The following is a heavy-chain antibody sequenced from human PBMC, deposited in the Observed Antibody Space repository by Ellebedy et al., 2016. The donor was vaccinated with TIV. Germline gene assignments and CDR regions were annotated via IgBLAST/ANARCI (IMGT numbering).Heavy chain of an antibody. CDR1: GFTFSVYW. CDR2: ISSSSGTI. J-gene: IGHJ4*02. Sequence: GGSLRLSXAASGFTFSVYWMNWVRQAPGKGLEWISYISSSSGTIEYADSVKGRFTISRDNAKNSLDLQMNSLRAEDTAVYYCARGGMTTVTKTEYWGQGTLVTVSS. CDR3: ARGGMTTVTKTEY. D-gene: IGHD4-17*01. V-gene: IGHV3-48*04.